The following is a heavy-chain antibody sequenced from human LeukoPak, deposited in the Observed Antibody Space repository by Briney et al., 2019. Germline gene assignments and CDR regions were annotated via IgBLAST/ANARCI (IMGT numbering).Heavy chain of an antibody. D-gene: IGHD3-9*01. CDR3: ARGLGGRYYDILTGYYRGSPPYFDY. CDR2: INHSGST. CDR1: GGSFSGYY. J-gene: IGHJ4*02. V-gene: IGHV4-34*01. Sequence: SETLSLTCAVYGGSFSGYYWSWIRQPPGKGLEWIGEINHSGSTNYSPSLKSRVTISVDTSKNQFSLKLSSVTAADTAVYYCARGLGGRYYDILTGYYRGSPPYFDYWGQGTLVTVSS.